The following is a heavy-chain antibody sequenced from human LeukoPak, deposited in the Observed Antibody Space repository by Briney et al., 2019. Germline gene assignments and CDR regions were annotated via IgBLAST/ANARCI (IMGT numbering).Heavy chain of an antibody. J-gene: IGHJ5*02. Sequence: PSESLSLTFAVEGGSVSGYYWSWIRQPPGKGLELIGEINLSGSTNYNPSRKSLVTISVDTSTNQFPLKLISLTAARTAVYYCARRRWLDPWGQGTLVIVSS. CDR3: ARRRWLDP. CDR2: INLSGST. CDR1: GGSVSGYY. V-gene: IGHV4-34*01.